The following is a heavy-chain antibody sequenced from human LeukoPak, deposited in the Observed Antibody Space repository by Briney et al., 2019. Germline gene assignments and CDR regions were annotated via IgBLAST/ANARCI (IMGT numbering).Heavy chain of an antibody. CDR1: GGTFSSYA. J-gene: IGHJ4*02. V-gene: IGHV1-69*04. Sequence: SVKVSCKASGGTFSSYAISWVRQAPGQGLEWMGRIIPIFGIANYAQKFQDRVTITADKSTSTAYMELSSLRSEDTAVYYCATTTPDSSGYYYFDYWGQGTLVTVSS. CDR2: IIPIFGIA. CDR3: ATTTPDSSGYYYFDY. D-gene: IGHD3-22*01.